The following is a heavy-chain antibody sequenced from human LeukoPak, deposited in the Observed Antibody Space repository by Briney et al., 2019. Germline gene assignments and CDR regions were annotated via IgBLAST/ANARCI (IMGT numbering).Heavy chain of an antibody. CDR1: GGSISSYY. D-gene: IGHD3-3*01. J-gene: IGHJ3*02. CDR3: ARARQDYDFWSGHGPRLPMPFDI. CDR2: IYYSGST. Sequence: SETLSLTCTVSGGSISSYYWSWIRQPPGKGLEWIGYIYYSGSTNYNPSLKSRVTISVDTSKNQFSLKLSSVTAADTAVYYCARARQDYDFWSGHGPRLPMPFDIWGQGTMVTVSS. V-gene: IGHV4-59*01.